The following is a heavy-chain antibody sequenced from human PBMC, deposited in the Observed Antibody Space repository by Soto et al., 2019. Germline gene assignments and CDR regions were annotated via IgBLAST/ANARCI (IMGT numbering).Heavy chain of an antibody. CDR1: GFTFSSYG. CDR2: ISYDGSNK. J-gene: IGHJ6*02. V-gene: IGHV3-30*18. CDR3: AKEPYSSRAYYYGMDV. Sequence: QVQLVESGGGVVQPGRSLRLSCAASGFTFSSYGMHWVRQAPGKGLEWVAVISYDGSNKYYADSVKGRFTISRDNSKNTLYLQMNSLRAEDTAVYYCAKEPYSSRAYYYGMDVWGQGTTVTVSS. D-gene: IGHD6-13*01.